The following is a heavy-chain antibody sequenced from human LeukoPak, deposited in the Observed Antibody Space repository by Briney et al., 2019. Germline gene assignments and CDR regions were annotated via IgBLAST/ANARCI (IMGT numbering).Heavy chain of an antibody. Sequence: ASVKVSCKASGYTFTSYGISWVRQAPGQGREWMGWISAYNGNTNYAQKLQGRVTMTTDTSTSTAYMELRSLRSDDTAVYYCARDVAAAGIPYYYYGMDVWGQGTTVTVSS. CDR1: GYTFTSYG. D-gene: IGHD6-13*01. J-gene: IGHJ6*02. CDR3: ARDVAAAGIPYYYYGMDV. V-gene: IGHV1-18*01. CDR2: ISAYNGNT.